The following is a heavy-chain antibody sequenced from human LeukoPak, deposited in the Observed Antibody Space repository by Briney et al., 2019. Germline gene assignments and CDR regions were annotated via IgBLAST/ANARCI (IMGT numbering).Heavy chain of an antibody. CDR2: IRSKANSYAT. D-gene: IGHD4-11*01. CDR3: TRYSNYGLDY. Sequence: GGSLRLSCAASGFTFSGSAMHWVRQASGKGLEWVGRIRSKANSYATAYAGSVKGRFTISRDDSKNTAYLQMNSLKTEDTAVYYCTRYSNYGLDYWGQGTLVTVSS. V-gene: IGHV3-73*01. CDR1: GFTFSGSA. J-gene: IGHJ4*02.